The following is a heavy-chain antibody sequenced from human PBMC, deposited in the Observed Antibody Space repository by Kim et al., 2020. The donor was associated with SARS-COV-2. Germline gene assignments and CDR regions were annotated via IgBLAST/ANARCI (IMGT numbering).Heavy chain of an antibody. V-gene: IGHV3-23*01. Sequence: GGSLRLSCAASGFTFSSYAMSWVRQAPGKGLEWVSVINNSGGITYYADSVKGRFTISRDNSKNTLYLQMNSLRADDTAVYYCATPPSSAWYVYWGQGTLVTVSS. CDR1: GFTFSSYA. CDR2: INNSGGIT. J-gene: IGHJ4*02. CDR3: ATPPSSAWYVY. D-gene: IGHD6-13*01.